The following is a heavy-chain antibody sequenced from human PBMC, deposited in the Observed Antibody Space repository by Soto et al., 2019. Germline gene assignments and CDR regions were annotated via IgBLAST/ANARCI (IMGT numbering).Heavy chain of an antibody. CDR3: ARTYSDPSNYYYYYMDV. CDR1: GFTFSSYG. J-gene: IGHJ6*03. CDR2: IWYDGSNK. Sequence: RLSCAASGFTFSSYGMHWVRQAPGKGLEWVAVIWYDGSNKYYADSVKGRFTISRDNSKNTLYLQMNSLRAEDTAVYYCARTYSDPSNYYYYYMDVWGKGTTVTVSS. V-gene: IGHV3-33*01. D-gene: IGHD2-21*01.